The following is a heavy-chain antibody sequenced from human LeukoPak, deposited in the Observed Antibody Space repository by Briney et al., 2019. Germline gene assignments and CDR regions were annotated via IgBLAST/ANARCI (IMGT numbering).Heavy chain of an antibody. CDR3: ARLGVHSGYPVGFDY. J-gene: IGHJ4*02. V-gene: IGHV1-2*02. D-gene: IGHD3-22*01. CDR2: INPKSGGT. Sequence: ASVNVSCLASGYTFTDYYMHWVRQAPGQGLEWMGWINPKSGGTNYAQKFQGRVTMTRDTSISTAYMELSRLRSDDTAVYYCARLGVHSGYPVGFDYWGQGTLVTVSS. CDR1: GYTFTDYY.